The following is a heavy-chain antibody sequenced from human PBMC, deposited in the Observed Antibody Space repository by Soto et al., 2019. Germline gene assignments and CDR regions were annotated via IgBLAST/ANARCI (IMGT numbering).Heavy chain of an antibody. V-gene: IGHV1-69*13. Sequence: GASVKVSCKASGGTFSSYAISWVQQAPGQGLEWMGGIIPIFGTANYAQKFQGRVTITADESTSTAYMELSSLRSEDTAVYYCARGDFWSGYPTPYYYYGMDVWGQGTTVTVSS. CDR2: IIPIFGTA. CDR1: GGTFSSYA. D-gene: IGHD3-3*01. CDR3: ARGDFWSGYPTPYYYYGMDV. J-gene: IGHJ6*02.